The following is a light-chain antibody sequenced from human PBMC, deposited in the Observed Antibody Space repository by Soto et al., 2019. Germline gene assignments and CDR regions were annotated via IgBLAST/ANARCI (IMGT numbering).Light chain of an antibody. CDR3: HQFGGSPQT. CDR2: STS. CDR1: QSLSVSY. V-gene: IGKV3-20*01. Sequence: EIVLTQSPGTLSLSPGDRATLSCRASQSLSVSYIAWYLQKPGQAPRLLIYSTSTRAAGIPDRFTGRGSGTHFPLAISRLEPEDFAVYYCHQFGGSPQTFGQGTTVEV. J-gene: IGKJ1*01.